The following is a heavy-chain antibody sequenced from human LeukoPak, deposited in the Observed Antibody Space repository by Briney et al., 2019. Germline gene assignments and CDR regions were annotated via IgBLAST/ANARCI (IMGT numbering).Heavy chain of an antibody. CDR3: ARDNSIVYYYYYGMDV. D-gene: IGHD1-26*01. Sequence: PGGSLRLSCAASGFTFSSYWMHWVRQAPGKGLVWVSRINSDGSSTSYADSVKGRFTISRDNAKNTLYLQMNSLRAKDTAVYYCARDNSIVYYYYYGMDVWGQGTTVTVPS. CDR2: INSDGSST. CDR1: GFTFSSYW. J-gene: IGHJ6*02. V-gene: IGHV3-74*01.